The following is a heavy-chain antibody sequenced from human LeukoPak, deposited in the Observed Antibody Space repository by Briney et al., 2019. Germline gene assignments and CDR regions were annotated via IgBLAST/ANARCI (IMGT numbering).Heavy chain of an antibody. D-gene: IGHD1-26*01. V-gene: IGHV4-38-2*01. J-gene: IGHJ4*02. Sequence: PSETLSLTCAVSGYSISSGYYWGWIRQPPGKGLEWIGSIYYGGNTYYNPSLKSRVAISVDTSKNQFSLKLSSVTAADTAVYYCARQFAYTGSYWGRGTLVTVSS. CDR2: IYYGGNT. CDR3: ARQFAYTGSY. CDR1: GYSISSGYY.